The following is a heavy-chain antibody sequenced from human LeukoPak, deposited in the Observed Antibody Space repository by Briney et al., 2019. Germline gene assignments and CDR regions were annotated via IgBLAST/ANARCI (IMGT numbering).Heavy chain of an antibody. V-gene: IGHV3-43*01. CDR1: GFSFDDYT. CDR3: AKDWGSSVGATAFDY. CDR2: ISWDGGRT. D-gene: IGHD1-26*01. J-gene: IGHJ4*02. Sequence: SGGSLRLSCAASGFSFDDYTMHWVRQAPGKGLEWVSLISWDGGRTYYGDSVKGRLTISRDNSKNSLYLQMNSLRTEDTALYYCAKDWGSSVGATAFDYWGQGTLVTVSS.